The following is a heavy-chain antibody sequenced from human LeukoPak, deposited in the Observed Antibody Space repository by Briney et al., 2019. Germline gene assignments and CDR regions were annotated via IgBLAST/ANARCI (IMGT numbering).Heavy chain of an antibody. J-gene: IGHJ4*02. CDR1: GGSFSGYY. CDR2: INHSGST. V-gene: IGHV4-34*01. Sequence: SETLSLTCAVYGGSFSGYYWSWIRQPPGKGLEWIGEINHSGSTNYNPSLKSRVTISVDTSKNQFSLKLSSVTAADTAVYYCAITSYSSGWLTNDYWGQGTLVTVSS. D-gene: IGHD6-19*01. CDR3: AITSYSSGWLTNDY.